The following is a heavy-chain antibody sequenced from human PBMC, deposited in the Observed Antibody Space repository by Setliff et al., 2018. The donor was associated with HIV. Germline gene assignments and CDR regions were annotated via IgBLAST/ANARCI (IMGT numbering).Heavy chain of an antibody. J-gene: IGHJ6*02. CDR3: ARDNLYYNLWNGSPVYGMDV. CDR2: ILSTGERT. Sequence: GGSLRLSCAASGFTFSNYAMSWARQAPGEGLEWVSAILSTGERTFYADSVKGRFTISRDNAKKSLYLQMNSLRADDTAVYYCARDNLYYNLWNGSPVYGMDVWGQGTTVTVSS. D-gene: IGHD3-3*01. V-gene: IGHV3-23*01. CDR1: GFTFSNYA.